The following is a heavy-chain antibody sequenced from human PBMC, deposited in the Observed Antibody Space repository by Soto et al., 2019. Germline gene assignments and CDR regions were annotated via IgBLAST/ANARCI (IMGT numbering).Heavy chain of an antibody. CDR1: GYAFTTYG. Sequence: QVHLMQSGAEVKKHGASVKVSCKGSGYAFTTYGITWVRQAPGQGLEWMGWISARNGNTNYAQQLQGRVTVTRDTSTSTAYTELRSRLSDDTAVYYCARGRYGEYWGQGALVSVSS. D-gene: IGHD3-10*01. V-gene: IGHV1-18*01. CDR3: ARGRYGEY. CDR2: ISARNGNT. J-gene: IGHJ4*02.